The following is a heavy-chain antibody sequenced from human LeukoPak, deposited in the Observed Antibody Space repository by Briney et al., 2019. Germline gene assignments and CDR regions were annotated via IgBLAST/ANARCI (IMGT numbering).Heavy chain of an antibody. Sequence: SETLSLTCTVSGGSISSYYWTWIRQPPGKGLEWIGYIYYSGSTNHNPSLKSRVTISVDTSKNQFSLKLSSVTAADTAVYFCVRGGTLVRGATLLSGMDVWGQGTTVTVSS. V-gene: IGHV4-59*01. CDR2: IYYSGST. D-gene: IGHD3-10*01. CDR3: VRGGTLVRGATLLSGMDV. J-gene: IGHJ6*02. CDR1: GGSISSYY.